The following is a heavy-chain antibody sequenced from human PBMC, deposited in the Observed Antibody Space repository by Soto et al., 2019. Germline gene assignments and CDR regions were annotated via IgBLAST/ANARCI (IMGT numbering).Heavy chain of an antibody. V-gene: IGHV3-23*01. CDR1: GFTFSSYA. Sequence: VGSLRLSCAASGFTFSSYAMSWVRQAPGKGLEWVSAISGSGGSTYYADSVKGRFTISRDNSKNTLYLQMNSLRAEDTAVYYCAKDLIVVVVAATPYNWFDPWGQGTLVTVSS. CDR2: ISGSGGST. CDR3: AKDLIVVVVAATPYNWFDP. D-gene: IGHD2-15*01. J-gene: IGHJ5*02.